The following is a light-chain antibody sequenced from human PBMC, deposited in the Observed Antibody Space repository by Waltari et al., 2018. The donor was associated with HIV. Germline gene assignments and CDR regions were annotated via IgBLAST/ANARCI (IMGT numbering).Light chain of an antibody. Sequence: QSVLTQPPSVSGAPGQRVTISCTGITSNIGAGYDVHWYQPIPGTAPKLLIYGNNNRPSGVPDRFSGSRSGTSSSLAITGLQAEDEAVYYCQSYDSSLSVNWVFGGGTKLTVL. CDR3: QSYDSSLSVNWV. J-gene: IGLJ3*02. V-gene: IGLV1-40*01. CDR1: TSNIGAGYD. CDR2: GNN.